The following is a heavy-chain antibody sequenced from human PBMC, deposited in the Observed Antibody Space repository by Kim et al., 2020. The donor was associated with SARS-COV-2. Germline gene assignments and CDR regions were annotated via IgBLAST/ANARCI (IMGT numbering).Heavy chain of an antibody. D-gene: IGHD5-18*01. J-gene: IGHJ6*01. CDR2: IWYDGSNK. CDR3: AKGLMMDTPETYYYYYG. V-gene: IGHV3-33*06. Sequence: GGSLRLSCAASGFTFSSYAMHWVRQAPGKGLEWVAVIWYDGSNKYYTDSVKGRFTISRDNSKNTLYLQMNSLRAEDTAVYYCAKGLMMDTPETYYYYYG. CDR1: GFTFSSYA.